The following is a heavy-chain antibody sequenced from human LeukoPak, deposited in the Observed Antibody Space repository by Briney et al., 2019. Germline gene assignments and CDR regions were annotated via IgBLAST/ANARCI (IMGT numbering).Heavy chain of an antibody. Sequence: GSSVKVSCKASGGTFSSYTISWVQQAPGQGLEWMGRIIPILGIANYAQKFQGRVMITADKSTSTAYMELSSLRSEDTAVYYCASRDYYDSSGYYYGGSLDYWGQGTLVTVSS. D-gene: IGHD3-22*01. CDR1: GGTFSSYT. CDR2: IIPILGIA. V-gene: IGHV1-69*02. CDR3: ASRDYYDSSGYYYGGSLDY. J-gene: IGHJ4*02.